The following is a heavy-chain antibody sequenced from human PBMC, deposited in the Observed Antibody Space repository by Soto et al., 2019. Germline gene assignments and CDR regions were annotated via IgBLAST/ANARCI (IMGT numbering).Heavy chain of an antibody. V-gene: IGHV4-39*07. D-gene: IGHD6-13*01. CDR3: ARDKELDGIDY. CDR2: IYYSGST. CDR1: VGSISSSSYY. J-gene: IGHJ4*02. Sequence: PSETLSLTCTVSVGSISSSSYYWGWIRQPPGKGLEWIGSIYYSGSTYYNPSLKSRVTISVDTSKNQFSLKLSSVTAADTAVYYCARDKELDGIDYWGQGTLVTVSS.